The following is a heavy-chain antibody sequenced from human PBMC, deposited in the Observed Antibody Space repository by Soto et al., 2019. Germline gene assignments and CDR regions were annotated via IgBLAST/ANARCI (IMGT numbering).Heavy chain of an antibody. V-gene: IGHV2-5*02. Sequence: SGPTLVNPTQALTLTCTFSGFSLTSNDVGVGWIRQPPGKALEWLALIYWDDDKRYSPSLKSRLTITKDTSKNQVVLRMTNMDPVDTATYYCAHSRYSRSSFDYWGQGTLVTVSS. CDR2: IYWDDDK. CDR3: AHSRYSRSSFDY. CDR1: GFSLTSNDVG. J-gene: IGHJ4*02. D-gene: IGHD6-6*01.